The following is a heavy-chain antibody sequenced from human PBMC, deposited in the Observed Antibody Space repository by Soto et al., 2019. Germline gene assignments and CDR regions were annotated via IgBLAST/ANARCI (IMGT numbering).Heavy chain of an antibody. CDR2: IYSGGST. J-gene: IGHJ4*02. V-gene: IGHV3-53*04. D-gene: IGHD6-13*01. Sequence: GGSLRHSYTASGFTVSSNCMSWVRQAPGKGLEWVSVIYSGGSTYYADSVKGRFTISRHNSKNTLYLQMNSLRAEDTAVYYCARVGQQLWYFDYWGQGTLVTVSS. CDR1: GFTVSSNC. CDR3: ARVGQQLWYFDY.